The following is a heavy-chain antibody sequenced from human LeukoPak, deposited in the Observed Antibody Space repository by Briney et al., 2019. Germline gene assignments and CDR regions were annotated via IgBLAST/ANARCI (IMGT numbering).Heavy chain of an antibody. CDR1: GGIFSSYA. CDR3: ARGSIVVVPAAMFYYMDV. D-gene: IGHD2-2*01. V-gene: IGHV1-69*01. CDR2: IIPIFGTA. Sequence: SVKVSCKASGGIFSSYAISWVRQAPGQGLEWMGGIIPIFGTANYAQKFQGRVTITADESTSTAYMELSSLRSEDTAVYYCARGSIVVVPAAMFYYMDVWGKGTTVTVSS. J-gene: IGHJ6*03.